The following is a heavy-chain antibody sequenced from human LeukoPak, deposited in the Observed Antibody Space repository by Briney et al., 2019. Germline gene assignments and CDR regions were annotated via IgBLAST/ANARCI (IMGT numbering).Heavy chain of an antibody. J-gene: IGHJ5*02. CDR1: GYTLTGYY. V-gene: IGHV1-2*02. CDR2: INPNSGGT. D-gene: IGHD1-26*01. Sequence: ASVKVSCKASGYTLTGYYMHWVRQAPGQGLEWMGWINPNSGGTNYAQKFQGRVTMTRDTSISTAYMELSRLRSDDTAVYYCARSGSYYSGWFDPWGQGTLVTVSS. CDR3: ARSGSYYSGWFDP.